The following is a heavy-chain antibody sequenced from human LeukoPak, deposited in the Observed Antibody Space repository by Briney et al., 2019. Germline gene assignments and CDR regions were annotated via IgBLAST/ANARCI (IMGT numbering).Heavy chain of an antibody. CDR1: GFTFSSYS. CDR2: TSSSSSYI. Sequence: GGSLRLSCAASGFTFSSYSMNWVRQAPGKGLEWVSSTSSSSSYIYYADSVKGRFTISRDNAKNSLYLQMNSLRAEDTAVYYCARRAVAGGNYFDYWGQGTLVTVSS. CDR3: ARRAVAGGNYFDY. V-gene: IGHV3-21*01. J-gene: IGHJ4*02. D-gene: IGHD6-19*01.